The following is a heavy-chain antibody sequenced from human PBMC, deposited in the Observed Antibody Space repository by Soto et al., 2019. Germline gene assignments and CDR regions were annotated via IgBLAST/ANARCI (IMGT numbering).Heavy chain of an antibody. CDR2: IYSNEYT. D-gene: IGHD3-9*01. J-gene: IGHJ4*02. CDR1: GGSIRSYF. CDR3: ARHRDYDILTIYRKYYFDY. Sequence: QVQLRESGPGLVKPSETLSLTCTVSGGSIRSYFWSWIRQAPGKGLEWIGYIYSNEYTDYNPSLKSRVIISVDMAKDQFSLQLKSVTAADTAVYYCARHRDYDILTIYRKYYFDYWGQGTLVTVSS. V-gene: IGHV4-59*08.